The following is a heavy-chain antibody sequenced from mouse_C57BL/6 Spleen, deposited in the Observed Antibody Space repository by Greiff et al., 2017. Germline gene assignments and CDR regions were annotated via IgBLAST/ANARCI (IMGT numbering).Heavy chain of an antibody. CDR2: IYPGDGDT. D-gene: IGHD2-4*01. Sequence: QVQLKESGAELVKPGASVKISCKASGYAFSSYWMNWVKQRPGKGLEWIGQIYPGDGDTNYNGKFKGKATLTADKSSSTAYMQLSSLTSEDSAVYFCAPILYYDYDVWYFDVWGTGTTVTVSS. CDR1: GYAFSSYW. V-gene: IGHV1-80*01. J-gene: IGHJ1*03. CDR3: APILYYDYDVWYFDV.